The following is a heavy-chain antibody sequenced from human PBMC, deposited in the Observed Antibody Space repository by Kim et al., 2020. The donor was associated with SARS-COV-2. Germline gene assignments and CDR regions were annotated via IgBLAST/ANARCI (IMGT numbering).Heavy chain of an antibody. D-gene: IGHD1-1*01. J-gene: IGHJ6*03. CDR3: AKDIRQLYYYYMDV. Sequence: AEAVQGSITISRETAKNSLNLQMNSLRAEDTALYYCAKDIRQLYYYYMDVWGKGTTVTVSS. V-gene: IGHV3-9*01.